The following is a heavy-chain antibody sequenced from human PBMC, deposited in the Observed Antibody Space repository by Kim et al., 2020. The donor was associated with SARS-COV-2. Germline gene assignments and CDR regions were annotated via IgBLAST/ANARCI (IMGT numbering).Heavy chain of an antibody. CDR2: ISYAGTM. V-gene: IGHV4-59*08. J-gene: IGHJ4*02. Sequence: SETLSLTCNVSGVSISGDYWSWIRQTPEKGLQWIASISYAGTMSYNPSLKIRVTISVDTSKNQVSQKLSSVTAADTAMYYCARHLSGSGAFYNVGYWGQGSLVTVSS. D-gene: IGHD3-10*01. CDR3: ARHLSGSGAFYNVGY. CDR1: GVSISGDY.